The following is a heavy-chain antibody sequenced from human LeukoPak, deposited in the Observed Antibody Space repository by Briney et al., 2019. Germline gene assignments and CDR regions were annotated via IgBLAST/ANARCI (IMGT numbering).Heavy chain of an antibody. CDR3: GPIDS. J-gene: IGHJ4*02. CDR2: ISDDAADT. Sequence: GGSLRLSCKASGFAFSNYAMHWVRQAPGKGLEWVAVISDDAADTYYAGSVEGRFSISRDNSKNIVFLQMKSLRPEDTAVYYCGPIDSWGSGTLVIVSS. V-gene: IGHV3-30-3*01. CDR1: GFAFSNYA.